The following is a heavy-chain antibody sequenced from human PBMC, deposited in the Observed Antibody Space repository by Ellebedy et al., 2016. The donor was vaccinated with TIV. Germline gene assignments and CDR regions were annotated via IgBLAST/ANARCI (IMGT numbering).Heavy chain of an antibody. Sequence: AASVKVSCKASGYTFTGYYIHWVRQAPGQGLEWMGWISAYNGNTNYAQKLQGRVTMTTDTSTSTAYMELRSLRSDDTAVYYCARIGVMNNWFDPWGQGTLVTVSS. CDR2: ISAYNGNT. CDR1: GYTFTGYY. J-gene: IGHJ5*02. D-gene: IGHD3-22*01. CDR3: ARIGVMNNWFDP. V-gene: IGHV1-18*04.